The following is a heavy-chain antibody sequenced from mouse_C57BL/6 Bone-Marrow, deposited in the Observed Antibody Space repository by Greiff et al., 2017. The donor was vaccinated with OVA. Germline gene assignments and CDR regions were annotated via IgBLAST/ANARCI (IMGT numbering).Heavy chain of an antibody. CDR1: GFTFSDYG. J-gene: IGHJ2*01. V-gene: IGHV5-17*01. D-gene: IGHD2-5*01. CDR2: ISSGSSTI. CDR3: ARAYYRNYGGYFDY. Sequence: EVQVVESGGGLVKPGGSLKLSCAASGFTFSDYGMHWVRQAPEKGLEWVAYISSGSSTIYYADTVKGRFTISRDNAKNTLFLQMTSLRSEDTAMYYCARAYYRNYGGYFDYWGQGTTLTVAS.